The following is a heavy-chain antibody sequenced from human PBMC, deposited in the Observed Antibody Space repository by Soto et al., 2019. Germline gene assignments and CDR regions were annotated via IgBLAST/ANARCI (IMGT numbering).Heavy chain of an antibody. D-gene: IGHD2-2*01. Sequence: QVQLQESGPGLVKPSETLSLTCTVSGGSISSYYWSWIRQPPGKGLEWIGYIYYSGGTNYNPSLKSRVTISVDTAKTEIYRKSGSVTAVNTAMYYCERTVVPAGYYQYYYGMHVWGQGTTVT. V-gene: IGHV4-59*01. CDR3: ERTVVPAGYYQYYYGMHV. CDR1: GGSISSYY. J-gene: IGHJ6*02. CDR2: IYYSGGT.